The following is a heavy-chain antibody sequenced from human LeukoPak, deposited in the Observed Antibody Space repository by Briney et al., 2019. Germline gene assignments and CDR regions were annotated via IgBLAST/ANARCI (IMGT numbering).Heavy chain of an antibody. D-gene: IGHD3-16*01. V-gene: IGHV3-11*01. CDR1: GFTFSDYY. CDR2: ISSNSNTT. CDR3: ALSDAFDI. J-gene: IGHJ3*02. Sequence: GGSLRLSCAASGFTFSDYYMSWIRQAPGKGLEWVSYISSNSNTTYYADSVKGRFTISRDNSKNTLYLQMNSLRAEDTAVYYCALSDAFDIWGQGTMVTVSS.